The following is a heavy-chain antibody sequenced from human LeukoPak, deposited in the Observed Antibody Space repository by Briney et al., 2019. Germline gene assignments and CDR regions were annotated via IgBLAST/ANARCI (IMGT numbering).Heavy chain of an antibody. V-gene: IGHV4-34*01. Sequence: KGLEWIVEINHSGSTNYNPSLKSRVTISVDTSKNQFSLKLSSVTAADTAVYYCAGRFDYWGQGTLVTVSS. CDR2: INHSGST. CDR3: AGRFDY. J-gene: IGHJ4*02.